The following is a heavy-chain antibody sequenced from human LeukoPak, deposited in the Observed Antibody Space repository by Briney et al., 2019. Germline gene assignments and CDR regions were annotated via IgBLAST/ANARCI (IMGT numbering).Heavy chain of an antibody. V-gene: IGHV4-34*01. CDR3: ARRGFGDGYNV. CDR2: INHSGST. Sequence: TSETLSLTCAVYGGSFSGYYWSCIRQPPGKGLEWIGEINHSGSTNYNPSLKSRVTISVDTSKNQFSLKLSSVTAADTAVYYCARRGFGDGYNVWGQGTLVTVSS. D-gene: IGHD5-24*01. J-gene: IGHJ4*02. CDR1: GGSFSGYY.